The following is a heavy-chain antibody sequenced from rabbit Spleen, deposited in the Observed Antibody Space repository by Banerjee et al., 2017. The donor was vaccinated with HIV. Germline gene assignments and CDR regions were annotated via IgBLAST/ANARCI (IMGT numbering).Heavy chain of an antibody. V-gene: IGHV1S40*01. CDR1: GFPFSSGYD. CDR2: IYTGSNTIT. Sequence: QSLEESGGGLVKPGASLTLTCTASGFPFSSGYDMCWVRQAPGKGLEWIGTIYTGSNTITWYASWAKGRFTISKTSSTTVTLQMTSLTVADTATYFCARDTGSSFSSYGMDLWGQGTLVTVS. CDR3: ARDTGSSFSSYGMDL. D-gene: IGHD8-1*01. J-gene: IGHJ6*01.